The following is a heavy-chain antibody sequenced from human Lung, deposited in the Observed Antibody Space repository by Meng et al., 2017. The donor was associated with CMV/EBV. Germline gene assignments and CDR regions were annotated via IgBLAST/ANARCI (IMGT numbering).Heavy chain of an antibody. J-gene: IGHJ6*02. CDR1: GYTFTGYY. CDR3: ARTGYCGSTRCYWYGMDV. Sequence: ASXXVSXKASGYTFTGYYMHWVRQAPGQGLEWMGWINPNSGGTNYAQKFQGRVTMTRDTSISTAYMELSRLRSDDTAVYYYARTGYCGSTRCYWYGMDVWGQGXTVTVSS. CDR2: INPNSGGT. D-gene: IGHD2-2*01. V-gene: IGHV1-2*02.